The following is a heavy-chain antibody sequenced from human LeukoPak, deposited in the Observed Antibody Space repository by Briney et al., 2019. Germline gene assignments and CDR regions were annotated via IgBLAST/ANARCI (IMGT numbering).Heavy chain of an antibody. V-gene: IGHV1-69*06. CDR2: IIPIFGTA. J-gene: IGHJ3*02. D-gene: IGHD6-13*01. CDR3: ARDRLAAAGTGAFAI. Sequence: GASVKVSCKASGGTFSSYAISWVRQAPGQGLEWMGGIIPIFGTANYAQKFQGRVTITADKSTSTAYMELSSLRSEDTAVYYCARDRLAAAGTGAFAIWGQGTMVTVSA. CDR1: GGTFSSYA.